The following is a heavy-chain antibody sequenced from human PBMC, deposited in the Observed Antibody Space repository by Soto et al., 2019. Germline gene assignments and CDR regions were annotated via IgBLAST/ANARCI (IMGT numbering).Heavy chain of an antibody. J-gene: IGHJ6*02. V-gene: IGHV3-30-3*01. CDR2: ISYDGSNK. Sequence: GGSLRLSCAASGFTFSSYAMHWVRQAPGKGLEWVAAISYDGSNKYYADSVKGRFTISRDNSKNTLYLQMNSLRAEDTAVYYCARDGDYDILTGYQSPYYGMDVWGQGTTVTVSS. CDR1: GFTFSSYA. CDR3: ARDGDYDILTGYQSPYYGMDV. D-gene: IGHD3-9*01.